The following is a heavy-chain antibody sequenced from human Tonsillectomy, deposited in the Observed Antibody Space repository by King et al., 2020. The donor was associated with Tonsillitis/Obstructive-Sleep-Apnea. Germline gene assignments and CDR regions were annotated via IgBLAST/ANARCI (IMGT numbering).Heavy chain of an antibody. D-gene: IGHD2-21*02. CDR3: TTDWGDNDPYDI. Sequence: VQLVEAGGGLVKPGGSLRLSCIASGFTFYNSWMSLVRQAPGKGWDCIGRIKTKIEGGTTYYAQPEKGRFTISRDDSKNTLYLQMNSLKIEDTAVYYCTTDWGDNDPYDIWGQGTVVTVSS. CDR2: IKTKIEGGTT. CDR1: GFTFYNSW. J-gene: IGHJ3*02. V-gene: IGHV3-15*01.